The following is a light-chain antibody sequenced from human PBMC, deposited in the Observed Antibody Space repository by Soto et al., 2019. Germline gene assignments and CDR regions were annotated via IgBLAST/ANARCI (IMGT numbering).Light chain of an antibody. CDR2: GPS. CDR3: QQRHMWPIT. V-gene: IGKV3D-20*02. Sequence: EIVLTQSPRTLSLSPGESATLSCRASQNVYINSLAWFQQKPGQTPRLLIYGPSTRAAGVPDRFTGSGSGADFALTITSLEPEDSAVYYCQQRHMWPITFGQGTRLEIK. J-gene: IGKJ5*01. CDR1: QNVYINS.